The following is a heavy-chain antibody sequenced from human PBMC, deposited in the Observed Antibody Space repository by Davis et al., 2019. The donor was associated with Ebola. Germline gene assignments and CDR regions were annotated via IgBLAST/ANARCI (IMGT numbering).Heavy chain of an antibody. J-gene: IGHJ4*02. V-gene: IGHV1-8*01. CDR1: GYTFTNYD. D-gene: IGHD1-26*01. Sequence: ASVKVSCKASGYTFTNYDINWVRQAPGQGLEWMGWMNPNSGNTGYAQKFQGRITMTRNISISTAYMELSSLRSEDTAVYYCARRVGARSGFDYWGQGTLVTVSS. CDR2: MNPNSGNT. CDR3: ARRVGARSGFDY.